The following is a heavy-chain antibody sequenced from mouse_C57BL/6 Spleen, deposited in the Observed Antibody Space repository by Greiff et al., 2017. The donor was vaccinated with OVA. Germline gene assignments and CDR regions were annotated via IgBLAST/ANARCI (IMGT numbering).Heavy chain of an antibody. CDR2: IDPSDSYT. V-gene: IGHV1-59*01. CDR1: GYPFTSYW. J-gene: IGHJ3*01. D-gene: IGHD2-4*01. CDR3: ARGGDYDDGAFAY. Sequence: VQLQQPGAELVRPGTSVKLSCKASGYPFTSYWMHWVKQRPGQGLEWIGVIDPSDSYTNYNQKFKGKATLTVTTSSSTAYMQLSSLTSEDSAVYYCARGGDYDDGAFAYWGQGTLVTVSA.